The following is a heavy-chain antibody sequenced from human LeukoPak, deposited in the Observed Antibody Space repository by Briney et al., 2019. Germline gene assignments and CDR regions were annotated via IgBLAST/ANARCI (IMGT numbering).Heavy chain of an antibody. CDR2: IRYDGSNK. Sequence: GGSLRLSCASSGFTFSSYGMHWVRQAPGKGLEWVAFIRYDGSNKYYADSVKGRFTISRDNSKNTLYLQMSSLRAEDTAVYYCAKEMYYYGSVTFWGQGTLVTVSS. V-gene: IGHV3-30*02. CDR1: GFTFSSYG. J-gene: IGHJ4*02. CDR3: AKEMYYYGSVTF. D-gene: IGHD3-10*01.